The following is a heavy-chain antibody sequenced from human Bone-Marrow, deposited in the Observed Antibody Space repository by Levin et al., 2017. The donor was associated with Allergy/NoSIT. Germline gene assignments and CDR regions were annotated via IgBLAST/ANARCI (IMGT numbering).Heavy chain of an antibody. CDR3: ARQHIVKAVPYLERRGRFDP. CDR1: GGSIGSSSYY. J-gene: IGHJ5*02. Sequence: KTSETLSLTCTVSGGSIGSSSYYWAWIRQPPGKGLEWIGSINYGGSTYFNPSLSSRVSLYVDRSKKQFSLNVNSVTAADTALYFCARQHIVKAVPYLERRGRFDPWGQGILVTVSS. D-gene: IGHD3-3*02. CDR2: INYGGST. V-gene: IGHV4-39*01.